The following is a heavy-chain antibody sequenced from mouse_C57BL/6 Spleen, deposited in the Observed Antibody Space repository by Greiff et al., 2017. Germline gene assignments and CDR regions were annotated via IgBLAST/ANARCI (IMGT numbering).Heavy chain of an antibody. Sequence: QVQLKQSGAELVRPGASVKLSCKASGYTFTDYYINWVKQRPGQGLEWIARIYPGSGNTYYNEKFKGKATLTAEKSSSTAYMQLSSLTSEDSAVYFCAGERDDSAWFAYWGQGTLVTVSA. D-gene: IGHD2-4*01. V-gene: IGHV1-76*01. CDR3: AGERDDSAWFAY. CDR2: IYPGSGNT. J-gene: IGHJ3*01. CDR1: GYTFTDYY.